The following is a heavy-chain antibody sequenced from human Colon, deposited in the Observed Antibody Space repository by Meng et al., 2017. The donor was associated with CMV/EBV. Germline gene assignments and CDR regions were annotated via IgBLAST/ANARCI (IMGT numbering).Heavy chain of an antibody. CDR1: GYKFSNYW. V-gene: IGHV5-51*01. CDR3: ARYTSSYGWFDS. Sequence: GESLKISCQGSGYKFSNYWIAWVRQMPGKGLELMGLISPGDSEIRYSPSFEGQVTISVDTSISTAYLQWSGLKASDTAMYYCARYTSSYGWFDSWGQGTQVTVSS. CDR2: ISPGDSEI. J-gene: IGHJ5*01. D-gene: IGHD2-2*01.